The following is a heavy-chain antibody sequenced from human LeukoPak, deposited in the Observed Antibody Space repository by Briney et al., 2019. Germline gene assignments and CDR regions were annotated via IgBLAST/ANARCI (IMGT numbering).Heavy chain of an antibody. D-gene: IGHD2-2*01. CDR1: GYTFIGYY. Sequence: GASVKVSCKTSGYTFIGYYMHWVRQAPGQGLEWMGWINPNSGGTNYAQKFQGRVTMTRDTSISTAYMELSRLRSDDTAVYYCARSYCSSTSCHLDYWGQGTLVTVSS. V-gene: IGHV1-2*02. CDR2: INPNSGGT. CDR3: ARSYCSSTSCHLDY. J-gene: IGHJ4*02.